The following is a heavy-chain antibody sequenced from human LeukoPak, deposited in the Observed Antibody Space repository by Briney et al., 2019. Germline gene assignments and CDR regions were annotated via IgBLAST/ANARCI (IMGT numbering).Heavy chain of an antibody. J-gene: IGHJ3*02. CDR1: GFTFSSYS. CDR3: ARDLGYYDSSGPTYAFDI. Sequence: GGSLRLSCAASGFTFSSYSMNWVRQAPGKGLEWVSSISSSSSYIYYADSVKGRFTISRDNAKNSLYLQMNSLRAEDTAVYYCARDLGYYDSSGPTYAFDIWGRGTMVTVSS. V-gene: IGHV3-21*01. CDR2: ISSSSSYI. D-gene: IGHD3-22*01.